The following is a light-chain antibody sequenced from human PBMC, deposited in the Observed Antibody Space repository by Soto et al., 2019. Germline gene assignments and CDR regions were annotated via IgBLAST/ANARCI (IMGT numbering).Light chain of an antibody. J-gene: IGLJ2*01. Sequence: QSGLTQPPSASGAPGQTVTISCSGDTSNIGANFVSWYQQLTGTAPKLLIYSNDRRPSGVPDRFSASKSGTSASLVISGLLYDDEATYYCEAWDDRLDGPVLIGGGTKVTVL. V-gene: IGLV1-44*01. CDR3: EAWDDRLDGPVL. CDR1: TSNIGANF. CDR2: SND.